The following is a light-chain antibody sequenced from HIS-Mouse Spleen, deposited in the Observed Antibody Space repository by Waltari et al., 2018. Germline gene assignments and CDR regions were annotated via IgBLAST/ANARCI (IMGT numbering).Light chain of an antibody. CDR1: SRDVGCYNY. V-gene: IGLV2-14*03. CDR3: SSYTSSSTWV. J-gene: IGLJ3*02. CDR2: DVS. Sequence: QSALTQPASVSGSPGQSITISCPGTSRDVGCYNYVSWSQQHPGKAPKPMIYDVSNRPSGVSNRFSGSKSGNTASLTISGLQAEDEADYYCSSYTSSSTWVFGGGTKLTVL.